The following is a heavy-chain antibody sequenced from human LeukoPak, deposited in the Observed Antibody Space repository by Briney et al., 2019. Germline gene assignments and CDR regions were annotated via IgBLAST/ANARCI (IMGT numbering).Heavy chain of an antibody. V-gene: IGHV3-21*01. CDR2: ITSFSTYI. J-gene: IGHJ4*02. D-gene: IGHD6-13*01. CDR1: GFTFSSHW. CDR3: ARDKPDSSWYGPKDY. Sequence: GGSLRLSCAASGFTFSSHWMNWVRQAPGKGLEWVSSITSFSTYIYYAASVEGRFTISRDNAKNSLYLQMNSLRAEDTAVYYCARDKPDSSWYGPKDYWGRGTLVTVSS.